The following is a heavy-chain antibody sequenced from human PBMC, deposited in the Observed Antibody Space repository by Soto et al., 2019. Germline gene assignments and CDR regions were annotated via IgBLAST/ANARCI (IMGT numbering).Heavy chain of an antibody. CDR1: GYTLTELS. J-gene: IGHJ6*02. CDR3: AISGWQDYYYYYGMDV. D-gene: IGHD6-19*01. V-gene: IGHV1-24*01. CDR2: FDPEDGEA. Sequence: GASVKVSCKVSGYTLTELSMHWVRQAPGKGLEWMGGFDPEDGEAIYAQKFQGRVTMTEDTSTDTAYMELSSLRSEDTAVYYCAISGWQDYYYYYGMDVWGQGTTVTVSS.